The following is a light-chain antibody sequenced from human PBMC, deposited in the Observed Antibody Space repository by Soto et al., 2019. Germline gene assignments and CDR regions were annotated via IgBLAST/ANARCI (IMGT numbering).Light chain of an antibody. V-gene: IGKV1-33*01. J-gene: IGKJ4*01. CDR3: QQYVDLPPT. CDR2: DAS. CDR1: QDSNNY. Sequence: DIQMTQSPSSLSASVGDRVTISCQASQDSNNYLNWYQQKPGKAPKLLIYDASKLETGVPSRFSGSGSGTDFTFTISSLQPEDIATYYCQQYVDLPPTFGGGTKVEIK.